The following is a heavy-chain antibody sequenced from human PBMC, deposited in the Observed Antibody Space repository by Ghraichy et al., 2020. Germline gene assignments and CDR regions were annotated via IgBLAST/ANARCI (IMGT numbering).Heavy chain of an antibody. V-gene: IGHV4-61*01. CDR2: VYYSGST. J-gene: IGHJ4*02. CDR3: ARGRDLLTGYSFDY. D-gene: IGHD3-9*01. Sequence: SETLSLTCTVSGGSVSSGSYYWSWIRQPPGKGLEWIGYVYYSGSTNYNPSLKSRVTISVDTSKNQFSLKLSSVTAADTAVYYCARGRDLLTGYSFDYWGQGTLVTVSS. CDR1: GGSVSSGSYY.